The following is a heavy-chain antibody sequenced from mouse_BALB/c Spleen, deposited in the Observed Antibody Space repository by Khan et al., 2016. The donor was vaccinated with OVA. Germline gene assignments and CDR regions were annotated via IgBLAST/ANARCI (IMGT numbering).Heavy chain of an antibody. V-gene: IGHV5-6*01. J-gene: IGHJ3*01. D-gene: IGHD4-1*01. CDR1: GFTFSSYS. CDR3: AGYLTGTFAF. Sequence: EVELVESGGDLVKPGGSLKLSCAASGFTFSSYSLSWVRQIPDKRLEWVATMSSGGDYTYYPDGVKGRFTISRDNAKNTLYLQMSSLQSEDTALFYCAGYLTGTFAFWGQGTLVTVAS. CDR2: MSSGGDYT.